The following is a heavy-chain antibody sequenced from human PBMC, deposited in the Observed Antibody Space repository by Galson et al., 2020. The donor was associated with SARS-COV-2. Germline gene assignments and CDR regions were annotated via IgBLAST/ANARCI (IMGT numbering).Heavy chain of an antibody. J-gene: IGHJ6*02. V-gene: IGHV3-30*18. CDR3: AKEGIDCSSTSCYEGWVYYYYGMDV. Sequence: GESLKISCAVSGFTFSSYWMHWVRQAPGKGLEWVAVISYDGSNKYYADSVKGRFTISRDNSKNTLYLQMNSLRAEDTAVYYCAKEGIDCSSTSCYEGWVYYYYGMDVWGQGTTVTVSS. D-gene: IGHD2-2*01. CDR1: GFTFSSYW. CDR2: ISYDGSNK.